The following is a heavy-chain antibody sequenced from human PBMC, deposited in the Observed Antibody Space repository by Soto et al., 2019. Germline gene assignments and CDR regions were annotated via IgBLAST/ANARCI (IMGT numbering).Heavy chain of an antibody. J-gene: IGHJ4*02. CDR3: ATRGLAITLSSSLYDFNY. Sequence: QVQLVQSGAEVKKPGASVKVSCKASGYTFTSYDINWVRQATGQGLEWMGWMNPYSGNTGYAQNFQGTVTMPRNTSISTAEIALTSLRSEETAVYYCATRGLAITLSSSLYDFNYWGQGVVVTVSS. CDR2: MNPYSGNT. D-gene: IGHD6-13*01. CDR1: GYTFTSYD. V-gene: IGHV1-8*01.